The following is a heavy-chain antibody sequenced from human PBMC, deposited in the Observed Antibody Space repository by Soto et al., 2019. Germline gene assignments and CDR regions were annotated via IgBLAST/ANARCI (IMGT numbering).Heavy chain of an antibody. CDR3: GKDVDIVVVPAAPNDAFDI. Sequence: EVQLLESGGGLVQPGGSLRLSCAASGFTFSSYAMSWVRQAPGKGLEWVSAISGSGRSTYYADSVKGRFTISRDNSKNTLYLQMNSLRAEDTAVYYCGKDVDIVVVPAAPNDAFDIWGQGTMVTVSS. CDR2: ISGSGRST. CDR1: GFTFSSYA. D-gene: IGHD2-2*01. J-gene: IGHJ3*02. V-gene: IGHV3-23*01.